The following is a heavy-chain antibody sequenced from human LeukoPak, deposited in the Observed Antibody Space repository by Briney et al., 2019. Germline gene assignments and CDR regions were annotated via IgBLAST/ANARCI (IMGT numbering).Heavy chain of an antibody. V-gene: IGHV4-59*01. CDR1: GGSISSYY. J-gene: IGHJ4*02. CDR3: ARGGILWFGEFPRFDY. Sequence: SETLSLTCTVSGGSISSYYWSWIRQPPGKGLEWIGYIYYSGSTNYNPSLKSRVTISVDTSKNQFSLKLSSVTAADTAVYYCARGGILWFGEFPRFDYWGQGTLVTVSS. D-gene: IGHD3-10*01. CDR2: IYYSGST.